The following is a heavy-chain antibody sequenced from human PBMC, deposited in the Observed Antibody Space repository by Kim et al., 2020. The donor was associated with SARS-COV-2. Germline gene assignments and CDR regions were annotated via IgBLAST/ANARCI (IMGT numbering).Heavy chain of an antibody. CDR3: AKDVPVTMVRGVITY. J-gene: IGHJ4*02. D-gene: IGHD3-10*01. V-gene: IGHV3-23*01. Sequence: DSVKGRFTISRENAKNTLYLQMNSLKAEDTAVYYCAKDVPVTMVRGVITYWGQGTLVTVSS.